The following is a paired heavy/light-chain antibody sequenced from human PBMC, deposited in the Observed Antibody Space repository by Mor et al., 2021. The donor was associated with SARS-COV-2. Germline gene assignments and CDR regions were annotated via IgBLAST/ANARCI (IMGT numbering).Heavy chain of an antibody. D-gene: IGHD2-15*01. Sequence: QVTLRESGPALVKPTQTLTLTCTFSGFSLSTSGMCVSWIRQPPGKALEWLGRVDWNDDYYYRTSLKTRLTISKDTSKNQVVLTMTNMDPVDTATYYCVRGCYNDYDFYWGQGILVTVSS. J-gene: IGHJ4*02. CDR3: VRGCYNDYDFY. CDR2: VDWNDDY. V-gene: IGHV2-70*15. CDR1: GFSLSTSGMC.
Light chain of an antibody. V-gene: IGKV3-20*01. CDR1: QSVGRSY. CDR2: RAS. Sequence: EIVLTQSPGTLSLSPGERATLSCRASQSVGRSYLAWYQQKPGVTPRLLIARASTRATGIPDRFSGSGSGTDFTLTISRLEPEDFAVYYCQQYDSSPWTFGQGTKVEIK. J-gene: IGKJ1*01. CDR3: QQYDSSPWT.